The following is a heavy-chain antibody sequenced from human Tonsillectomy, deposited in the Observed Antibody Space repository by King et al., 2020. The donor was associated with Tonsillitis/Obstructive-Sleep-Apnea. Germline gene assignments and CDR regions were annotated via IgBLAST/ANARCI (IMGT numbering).Heavy chain of an antibody. D-gene: IGHD2/OR15-2a*01. V-gene: IGHV5-51*01. Sequence: VQLVESGSEVQKPGESLKISCKASGYIFTNYWIGWVRQMPGKGLEWMAIIHPGDSDTRYSPSFQGQVTISADKSISTAYLQWSSLKASDTAMYYCARPALLSGPPHDFWGQGTLVTVSS. CDR2: IHPGDSDT. CDR3: ARPALLSGPPHDF. J-gene: IGHJ4*02. CDR1: GYIFTNYW.